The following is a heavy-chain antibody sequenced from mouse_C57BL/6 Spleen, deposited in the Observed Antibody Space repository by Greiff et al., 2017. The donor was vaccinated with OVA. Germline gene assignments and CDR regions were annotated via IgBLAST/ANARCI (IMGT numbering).Heavy chain of an antibody. J-gene: IGHJ3*01. CDR3: ARDRLLRSVAGWFAY. D-gene: IGHD1-1*01. CDR1: GFTFSSYA. Sequence: VQLKESGGGLVKPGGSLKLSCAASGFTFSSYAMSWVRQTPEKRLEWVATISDGGSYTYYPDNVKGRFTISRDNAKNNLYLQMSHLKSEDTAMYYCARDRLLRSVAGWFAYWGQGTLVTVSA. CDR2: ISDGGSYT. V-gene: IGHV5-4*01.